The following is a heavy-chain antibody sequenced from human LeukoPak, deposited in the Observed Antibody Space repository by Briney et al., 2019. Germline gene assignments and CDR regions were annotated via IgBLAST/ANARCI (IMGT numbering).Heavy chain of an antibody. V-gene: IGHV4-4*02. CDR3: ARALVSGSYPYYYYYMDV. CDR2: IYHSGST. J-gene: IGHJ6*03. CDR1: GGSISSSNW. D-gene: IGHD1-26*01. Sequence: PSETLSLTCAVSGGSISSSNWWSWVRQPPGKGLEWIGEIYHSGSTNYNPSLKSRVTISVDTSKNQFSLKLSSVTAADTVVYYCARALVSGSYPYYYYYMDVWGKGTTVTVSS.